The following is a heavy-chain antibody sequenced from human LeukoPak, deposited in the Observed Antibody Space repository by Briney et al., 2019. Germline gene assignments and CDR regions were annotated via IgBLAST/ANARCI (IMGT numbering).Heavy chain of an antibody. J-gene: IGHJ4*02. CDR2: TYYRSKWYN. V-gene: IGHV6-1*01. CDR3: ARVNRWTQDPDTACAY. CDR1: GDTVSNKRSA. D-gene: IGHD1-14*01. Sequence: SQTLSLTCAISGDTVSNKRSAWNWIRQSPSRGLEWLGRTYYRSKWYNAYAVSVKSRITINPDTSKNQFSLQLNSVSPEDTAVYHWARVNRWTQDPDTACAYWGQRILVTVSS.